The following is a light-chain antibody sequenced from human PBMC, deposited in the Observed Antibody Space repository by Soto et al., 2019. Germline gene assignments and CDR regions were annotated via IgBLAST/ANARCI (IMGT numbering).Light chain of an antibody. CDR2: EVS. CDR1: SSDVGAYSY. Sequence: QSALTQPASVSGSPGQSITISCTGTSSDVGAYSYVSWYQQHPGKAPKLMIFEVSDRPSGVSNRFSGSKSGNTASLTIAGLQAEDDADYYCCSYTSSNTLVFGGGTTLTVL. CDR3: CSYTSSNTLV. J-gene: IGLJ2*01. V-gene: IGLV2-14*01.